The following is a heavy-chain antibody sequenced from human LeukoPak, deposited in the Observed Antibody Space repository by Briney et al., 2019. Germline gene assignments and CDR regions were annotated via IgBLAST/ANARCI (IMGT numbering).Heavy chain of an antibody. CDR1: GYTFTSYG. CDR3: ARDRDSSSSVSPPFGGY. Sequence: ASVKVSCKASGYTFTSYGISWVRQAPGQGLEWMGWISAYNGNTNYAQKLQGRVTMTTDTSTSTAYMELRSLRSDDTAVYYCARDRDSSSSVSPPFGGYWGQGTLVTVSS. J-gene: IGHJ4*02. V-gene: IGHV1-18*01. D-gene: IGHD6-6*01. CDR2: ISAYNGNT.